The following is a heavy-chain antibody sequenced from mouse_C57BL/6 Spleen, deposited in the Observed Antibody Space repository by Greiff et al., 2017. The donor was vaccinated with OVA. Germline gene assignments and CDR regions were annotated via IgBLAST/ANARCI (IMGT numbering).Heavy chain of an antibody. D-gene: IGHD2-4*01. V-gene: IGHV1-81*01. CDR1: GYTFTSYG. J-gene: IGHJ2*01. CDR3: AIIPYDYEDY. Sequence: VKLQESGAELARPGASVKLSCKASGYTFTSYGISWVKQRTGQGLEWIGEIYPRSGNTYYNEKFKGKATLTADKSSSTAYMELRSLTSEDSAVYFCAIIPYDYEDYWGQGTTLTVSS. CDR2: IYPRSGNT.